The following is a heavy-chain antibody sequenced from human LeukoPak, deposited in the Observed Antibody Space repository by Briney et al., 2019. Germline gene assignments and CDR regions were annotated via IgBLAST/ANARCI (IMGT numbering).Heavy chain of an antibody. D-gene: IGHD6-13*01. V-gene: IGHV3-23*01. CDR1: GFTFSSYA. J-gene: IGHJ2*01. Sequence: PGGSLRLSRAASGFTFSSYAMSWVRQAPGKGLEWVSAISGSGGSTYYADSVKGRFTISRDNSKNTLYLQMNSLRAEDTAVYYCAKTTRIAAAGTDWYFDLWGRGTLVTVSS. CDR2: ISGSGGST. CDR3: AKTTRIAAAGTDWYFDL.